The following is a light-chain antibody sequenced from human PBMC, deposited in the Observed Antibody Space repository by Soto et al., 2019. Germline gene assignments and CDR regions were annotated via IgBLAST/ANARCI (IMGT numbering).Light chain of an antibody. CDR2: AAS. V-gene: IGKV1-39*01. CDR1: QSISSY. CDR3: HQSYSTPPYT. Sequence: DIQMTQSPSSLSASVGDRVTITCRASQSISSYLNWYQQKPGKAPKLLIYAASSLQSGVPSRFSGSGSGTDFTLTISSLHPEDFATYYCHQSYSTPPYTFGQGTKLEIK. J-gene: IGKJ2*01.